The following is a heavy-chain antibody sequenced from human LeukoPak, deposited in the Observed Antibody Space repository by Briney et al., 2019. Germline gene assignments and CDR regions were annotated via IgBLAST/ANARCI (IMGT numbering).Heavy chain of an antibody. CDR3: ARVGWGSSSPYFDY. Sequence: ASVKVSCKASGYTFTGYYMHWVRQAPGQGLEWMGWINPSSGGTNYAQKFQGRVTMTRDTSISTAYMELSRLRSDDTAVYYCARVGWGSSSPYFDYWGQGTLVTVSS. J-gene: IGHJ4*02. CDR1: GYTFTGYY. CDR2: INPSSGGT. D-gene: IGHD6-6*01. V-gene: IGHV1-2*02.